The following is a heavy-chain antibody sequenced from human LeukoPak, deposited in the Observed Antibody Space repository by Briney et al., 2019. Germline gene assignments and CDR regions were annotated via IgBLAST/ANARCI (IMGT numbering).Heavy chain of an antibody. CDR1: GGSFSGYY. CDR3: ARLYGNFQNYYDY. Sequence: SETLSLTCAVCGGSFSGYYWSWIRQPPGKGLEWIGEINHSGSTNYNPSLKSRVTISVDTSKNQFSLKLRSVTAADTAMFYCARLYGNFQNYYDYWGQGTLVAVSS. D-gene: IGHD1-7*01. J-gene: IGHJ4*02. V-gene: IGHV4-34*01. CDR2: INHSGST.